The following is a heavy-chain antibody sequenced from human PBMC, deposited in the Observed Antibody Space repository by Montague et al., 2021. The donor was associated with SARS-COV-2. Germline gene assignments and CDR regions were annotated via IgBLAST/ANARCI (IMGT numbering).Heavy chain of an antibody. D-gene: IGHD3-3*01. CDR2: IFYSGNT. CDR3: ARIRVISIFGASQLDATDV. V-gene: IGHV4-31*03. Sequence: TLSLTCTVSGGSISSGDYYWSWIRQHPGKGLEWIGYIFYSGNTYYNPSLMSRVTISVDTSKNQFSLKLSSVTAADTALYYCARIRVISIFGASQLDATDVWGQGTTVTVSS. CDR1: GGSISSGDYY. J-gene: IGHJ6*02.